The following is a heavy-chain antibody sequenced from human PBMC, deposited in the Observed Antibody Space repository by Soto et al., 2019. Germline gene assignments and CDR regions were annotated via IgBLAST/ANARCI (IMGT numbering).Heavy chain of an antibody. CDR2: INHSGST. CDR1: GGSFSGYY. J-gene: IGHJ5*02. V-gene: IGHV4-34*01. CDR3: ARGWGRLVRRNNGRWFDP. D-gene: IGHD7-27*01. Sequence: QVQLQQWGAGLLKPSETLSLTCAVYGGSFSGYYWSWIRQPPGKGLEWIGEINHSGSTNYNPSLKSRVNISVDTSKNQFSLKLSSVTAADTAVYYCARGWGRLVRRNNGRWFDPWGQGPLVNVSS.